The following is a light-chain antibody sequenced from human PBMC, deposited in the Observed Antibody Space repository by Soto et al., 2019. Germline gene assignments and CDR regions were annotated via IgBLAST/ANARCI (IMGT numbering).Light chain of an antibody. J-gene: IGKJ2*01. CDR2: GAS. CDR1: QSVSSSY. CDR3: QQYGSSPMYT. V-gene: IGKV3-20*01. Sequence: EIVLTQSPGTLSLSPGERATLSCRASQSVSSSYLDWYQQKPGQAPRLLIYGASSRAAGIPDRFSGSGSGTHFTLTISRLEPEDFAVYYCQQYGSSPMYTFGQGTKLEIK.